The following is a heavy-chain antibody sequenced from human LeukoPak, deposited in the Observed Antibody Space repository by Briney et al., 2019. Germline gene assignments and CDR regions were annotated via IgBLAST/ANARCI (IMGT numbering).Heavy chain of an antibody. Sequence: GGSLRLSCAASGFTFSSYAMHWVRQAPGKGLEWVAVISYDGSNKYYADSVKGRFTISRDNSKNTLYLQMNSLRAEDTAVYYCARDRFSPDSSGYSGFFDYWGQGTLVTVSS. CDR2: ISYDGSNK. CDR1: GFTFSSYA. V-gene: IGHV3-30-3*01. J-gene: IGHJ4*02. CDR3: ARDRFSPDSSGYSGFFDY. D-gene: IGHD3-22*01.